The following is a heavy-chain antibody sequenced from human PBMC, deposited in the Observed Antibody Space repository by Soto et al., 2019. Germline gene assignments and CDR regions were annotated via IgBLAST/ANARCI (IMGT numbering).Heavy chain of an antibody. V-gene: IGHV3-30-3*01. CDR3: VILPAYGAVVRCDDYCYRMDV. J-gene: IGHJ6*04. Sequence: GESLGLSCSASGFSFSRHPLHWVRQAPGKGLEWVAVISYDGSHKYYADSVKGRFTISRDNSKNTVDLEMKSLIFEDTAVYYCVILPAYGAVVRCDDYCYRMDVCGTGTNVTVSS. CDR1: GFSFSRHP. CDR2: ISYDGSHK. D-gene: IGHD4-17*01.